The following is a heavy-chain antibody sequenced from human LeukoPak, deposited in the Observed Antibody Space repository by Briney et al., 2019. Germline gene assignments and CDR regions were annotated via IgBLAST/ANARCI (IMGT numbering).Heavy chain of an antibody. J-gene: IGHJ4*02. V-gene: IGHV4-30-4*01. CDR2: VYYSGSP. CDR1: GGSISSGDYY. Sequence: TSETLSLTCTVSGGSISSGDYYWSWIRQPPGKGLEWIGYVYYSGSPYYNPSLKSRLTISVYRSKNQFSLKLSSVTAADTAVYYCARVAKGTPPLFFDYWGQGSLVTVSS. CDR3: ARVAKGTPPLFFDY. D-gene: IGHD1-7*01.